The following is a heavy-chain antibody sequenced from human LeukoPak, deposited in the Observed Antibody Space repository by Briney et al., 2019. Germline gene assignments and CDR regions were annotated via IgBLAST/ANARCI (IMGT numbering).Heavy chain of an antibody. CDR2: INHSGST. CDR3: ARLWFGSSWTYYYYGMDV. V-gene: IGHV4-34*01. D-gene: IGHD3-10*01. Sequence: SETLSLTCAVYGGSFSGYYWSWIRQPPGKGLEWIGEINHSGSTNYNPSLKSRVTISVDTSKNQFSLKLSSVTAADTAVYYCARLWFGSSWTYYYYGMDVWGQGTTVTVSS. CDR1: GGSFSGYY. J-gene: IGHJ6*02.